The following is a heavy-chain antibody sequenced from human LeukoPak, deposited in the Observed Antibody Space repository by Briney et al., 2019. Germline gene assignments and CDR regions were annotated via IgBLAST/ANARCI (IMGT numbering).Heavy chain of an antibody. Sequence: GGCLRLSCAAAGFTFRNAAMSWVRQAPGKGQEWVSTLSGSGITTYYADSVKGRFTISRDNSKNTLYLQMNSLRAEDTAVYYCAKGIYSSGWSYFDYWGHGTLVTVSS. CDR1: GFTFRNAA. J-gene: IGHJ4*01. CDR3: AKGIYSSGWSYFDY. D-gene: IGHD6-19*01. V-gene: IGHV3-23*01. CDR2: LSGSGITT.